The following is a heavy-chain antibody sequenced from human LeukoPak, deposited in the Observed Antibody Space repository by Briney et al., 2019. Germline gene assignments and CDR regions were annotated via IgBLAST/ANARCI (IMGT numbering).Heavy chain of an antibody. V-gene: IGHV3-9*01. CDR2: ISWNSGSI. CDR3: AKQSGVTEGKDFDY. CDR1: GFTFSSYS. J-gene: IGHJ4*02. Sequence: GGSLRLSCAASGFTFSSYSMNWVRQAPGKGLEWVSGISWNSGSIGYADSVKSRFTISRDNAKNSLYLQMNSLRAEDTALYYCAKQSGVTEGKDFDYWGQGTLVTVSS. D-gene: IGHD2-21*02.